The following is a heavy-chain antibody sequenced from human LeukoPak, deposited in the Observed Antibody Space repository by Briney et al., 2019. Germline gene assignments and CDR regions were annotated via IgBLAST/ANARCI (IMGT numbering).Heavy chain of an antibody. V-gene: IGHV1-2*02. D-gene: IGHD4-17*01. CDR2: INPNSGGT. CDR3: ARLTTTVTTENWFDP. Sequence: ASVKVSCKASGYTFTGYYMHWVRQPPGQGLEGMGWINPNSGGTNYAQKFQGRVTMTRDTSISTAYMELSRLRSDDTAVYYCARLTTTVTTENWFDPWGQGTLVTVSS. CDR1: GYTFTGYY. J-gene: IGHJ5*02.